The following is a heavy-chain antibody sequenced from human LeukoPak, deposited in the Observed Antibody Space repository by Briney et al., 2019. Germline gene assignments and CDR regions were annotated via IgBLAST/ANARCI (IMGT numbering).Heavy chain of an antibody. V-gene: IGHV1-2*02. CDR1: GYTFTGYY. Sequence: ASVKVSCKASGYTFTGYYMHWVRQAPGQGLEWMGWINPNSGGTNYAQKFQGRVTMTRDTSISTAYMELSRLRSDDTAVYYCARYRITFGGVIPNKHIDYWGQGTLVTVSS. CDR2: INPNSGGT. D-gene: IGHD3-16*02. CDR3: ARYRITFGGVIPNKHIDY. J-gene: IGHJ4*02.